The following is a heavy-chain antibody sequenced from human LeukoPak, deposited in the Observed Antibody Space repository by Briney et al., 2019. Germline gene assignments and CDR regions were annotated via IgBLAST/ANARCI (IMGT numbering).Heavy chain of an antibody. CDR3: ATAADYDILTGYYNGLDY. D-gene: IGHD3-9*01. J-gene: IGHJ4*02. Sequence: ASVTVSCKVSGYTLTELSMHWVRQAPGKGLEWMGGFDPEDGETIYAQKFQGRVTMTEDTSTDTAYMELSSLRSEDTAVYYCATAADYDILTGYYNGLDYWGQGTLVTVSS. CDR1: GYTLTELS. CDR2: FDPEDGET. V-gene: IGHV1-24*01.